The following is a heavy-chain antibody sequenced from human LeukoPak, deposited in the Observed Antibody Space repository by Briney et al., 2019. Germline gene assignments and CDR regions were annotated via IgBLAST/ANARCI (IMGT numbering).Heavy chain of an antibody. V-gene: IGHV1-2*02. CDR3: TSEYYYDNSGYYPLDY. D-gene: IGHD3-22*01. J-gene: IGHJ4*02. CDR1: GYTFTSYG. CDR2: INPNSGGT. Sequence: ASVKVSCKASGYTFTSYGISWVRQAPGQGLEWMGWINPNSGGTNYAQKFQGRVTMTRDTSISTAYMELSRLRSDDTAVYYCTSEYYYDNSGYYPLDYWGQGTLVAVSS.